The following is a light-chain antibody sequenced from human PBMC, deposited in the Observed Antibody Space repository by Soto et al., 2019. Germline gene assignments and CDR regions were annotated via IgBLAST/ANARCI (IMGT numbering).Light chain of an antibody. CDR3: QQYDNLVYT. V-gene: IGKV1-33*01. J-gene: IGKJ2*01. CDR2: EAS. CDR1: QDISDS. Sequence: IPMTQSPTSLSASVGDRVTITCRASQDISDSLNWYQQQPGKAPKLLIHEASNLETGVPARLSGSGSGTDFTFAISSLQPEDIATYYCQQYDNLVYTFGQGTQLEI.